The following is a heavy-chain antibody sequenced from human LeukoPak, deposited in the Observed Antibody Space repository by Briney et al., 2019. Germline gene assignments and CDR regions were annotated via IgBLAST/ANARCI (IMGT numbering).Heavy chain of an antibody. D-gene: IGHD3-3*01. J-gene: IGHJ5*02. CDR2: VRYDGSLK. CDR3: ARGYYDFWSEEFDP. CDR1: GFTFSSFG. V-gene: IGHV3-30*02. Sequence: PGGSRRLSCAASGFTFSSFGMHWVRQAPGKGLEWVAFVRYDGSLKYYADSVKGRFTISRDNSKNTLSLQMNSLRAEDTAVYFCARGYYDFWSEEFDPWGQGTLVTVSS.